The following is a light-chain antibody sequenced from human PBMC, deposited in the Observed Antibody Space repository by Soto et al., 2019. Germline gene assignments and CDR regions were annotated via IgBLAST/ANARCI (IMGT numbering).Light chain of an antibody. CDR3: QQYYSTPWT. CDR2: LAS. CDR1: QSVLYRSNNNNY. Sequence: DIVMTQSPDSLAVSLGERATINCKSSQSVLYRSNNNNYLAWYQQKPGQPPKLLIYLASTRESGVPDRFSDSGSGTDFTLTISSLQAEDVAVYDCQQYYSTPWTFGQGNKVDIK. V-gene: IGKV4-1*01. J-gene: IGKJ1*01.